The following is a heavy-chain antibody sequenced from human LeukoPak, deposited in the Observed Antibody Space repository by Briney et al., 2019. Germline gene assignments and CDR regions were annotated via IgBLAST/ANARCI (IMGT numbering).Heavy chain of an antibody. CDR3: AKRLAQTKGFDY. D-gene: IGHD2-21*01. CDR1: GFTFSSNS. J-gene: IGHJ4*02. Sequence: PGGSLRLSCAASGFTFSSNSMSWVRQAPGEGLEWVSAISGSGGSTFYADSVKGRFTISRDNSKSTLYLQINNLRAEDTAVYYCAKRLAQTKGFDYWGQGTLVTVSS. V-gene: IGHV3-23*01. CDR2: ISGSGGST.